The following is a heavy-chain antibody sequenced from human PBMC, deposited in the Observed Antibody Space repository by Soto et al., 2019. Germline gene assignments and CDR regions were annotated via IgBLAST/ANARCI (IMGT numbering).Heavy chain of an antibody. V-gene: IGHV3-73*01. D-gene: IGHD3-10*01. J-gene: IGHJ4*02. Sequence: GGSLRLSCAASGFTFSGSAMHWVRQASGKGLEWVGRIRSKANSYATAYAASVKGRFTISRDDSKNTAYLQMNSLKTEDTAVYYCTFPNLWFGESTTLDYWGQGTLVTVSS. CDR1: GFTFSGSA. CDR2: IRSKANSYAT. CDR3: TFPNLWFGESTTLDY.